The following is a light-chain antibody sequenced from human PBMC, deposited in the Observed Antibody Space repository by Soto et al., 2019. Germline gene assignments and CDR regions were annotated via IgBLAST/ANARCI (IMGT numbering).Light chain of an antibody. Sequence: QSVLTQPASVSGSPGQSITISCTGTSSDVGGYNYVSWYQQHPGKAPKLMIYEVSNRPSGVSNRFSGSKSGNTASLTISGLQAEDEADYYCSSYTSSPHVFGTGTQLTVL. CDR2: EVS. CDR3: SSYTSSPHV. V-gene: IGLV2-14*01. CDR1: SSDVGGYNY. J-gene: IGLJ1*01.